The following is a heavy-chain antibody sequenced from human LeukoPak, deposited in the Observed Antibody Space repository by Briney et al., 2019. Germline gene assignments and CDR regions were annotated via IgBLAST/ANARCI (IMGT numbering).Heavy chain of an antibody. CDR3: TKDLMTGLSSGWYFGY. V-gene: IGHV3-23*01. CDR2: TGGSDDST. D-gene: IGHD6-19*01. Sequence: PGGSLRLSCAASGVTFNTYAMSWVRQAPGKGLEWVAVTGGSDDSTHYADSVKGRFTISRDNSKNSLYLQMNSLTAEDTAVYYCTKDLMTGLSSGWYFGYWGQGTLVTVSS. J-gene: IGHJ4*02. CDR1: GVTFNTYA.